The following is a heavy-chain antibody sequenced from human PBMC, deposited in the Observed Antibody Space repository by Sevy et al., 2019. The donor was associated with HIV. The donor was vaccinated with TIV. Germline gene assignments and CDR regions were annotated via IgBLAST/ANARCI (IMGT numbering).Heavy chain of an antibody. CDR2: INPSGGST. V-gene: IGHV1-46*01. J-gene: IGHJ3*02. CDR1: GYTLTSYY. D-gene: IGHD3-22*01. CDR3: ARDHTLTYYYDSSGHDAFDI. Sequence: ASVKVSCKASGYTLTSYYMHWVRQAPGQGLEWIGIINPSGGSTSYAQKFQGRVTMTRDTSTSTVYMELSSLRSEDTAAYYCARDHTLTYYYDSSGHDAFDIWGQGTMVTVSS.